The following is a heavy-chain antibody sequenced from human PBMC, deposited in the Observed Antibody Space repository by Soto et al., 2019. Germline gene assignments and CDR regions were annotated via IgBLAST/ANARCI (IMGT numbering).Heavy chain of an antibody. Sequence: GGSLRLSCAASGFTFSSYWMHWVRQAPGKGLVWVSRINSDGSSTSYADSVKGRFTISRDNSKNTLYLQMSSLRAEDTGVYYCARRQIPPPTRGAANARGAMDVWGQGTTVTVSS. CDR3: ARRQIPPPTRGAANARGAMDV. D-gene: IGHD6-13*01. V-gene: IGHV3-74*01. CDR2: INSDGSST. J-gene: IGHJ6*02. CDR1: GFTFSSYW.